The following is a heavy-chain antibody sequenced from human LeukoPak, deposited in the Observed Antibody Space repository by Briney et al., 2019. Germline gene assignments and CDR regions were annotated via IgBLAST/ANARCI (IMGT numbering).Heavy chain of an antibody. J-gene: IGHJ5*02. CDR3: ARDPRWLTPDCTSTSCYENYFDP. CDR2: IYHPGSA. V-gene: IGHV4-38-2*02. CDR1: GYSISSGYQ. D-gene: IGHD2-2*01. Sequence: SETLSLTCVVSGYSISSGYQWAWIRQSPGKGLEWIGSIYHPGSAHYNPSLQSRVTISVDTSNNQFSLRLNSVTAADTAVHYCARDPRWLTPDCTSTSCYENYFDPWGQGTLVTVSS.